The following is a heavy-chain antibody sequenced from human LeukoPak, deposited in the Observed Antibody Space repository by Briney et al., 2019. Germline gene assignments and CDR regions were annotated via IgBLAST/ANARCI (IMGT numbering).Heavy chain of an antibody. CDR3: ERESAAVVNWFDP. CDR2: IYYSGST. Sequence: SETLSLTCTVSGGSISSYYWSWIRQPPGKGLEWIGYIYYSGSTNYNPSLKSRVTISVDTSKNQFSLKLSSVTAADTAVYYCERESAAVVNWFDPWGQGTLVTVSS. CDR1: GGSISSYY. V-gene: IGHV4-59*01. J-gene: IGHJ5*02. D-gene: IGHD6-13*01.